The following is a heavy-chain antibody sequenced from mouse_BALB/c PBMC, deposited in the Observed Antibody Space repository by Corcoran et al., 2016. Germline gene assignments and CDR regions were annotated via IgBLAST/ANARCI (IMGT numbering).Heavy chain of an antibody. J-gene: IGHJ1*01. CDR3: SRWDWYFDV. CDR2: IDPANGNT. CDR1: GFNIKDTY. Sequence: EVQLQQSGAELVKPGASVKLSCTASGFNIKDTYMHWVKQRPEQGLEWIGRIDPANGNTKYDPKLQGKATITADTSSNTAYLQLSSLTSEDTAVYYCSRWDWYFDVLAAGTTVTVSS. V-gene: IGHV14-3*02.